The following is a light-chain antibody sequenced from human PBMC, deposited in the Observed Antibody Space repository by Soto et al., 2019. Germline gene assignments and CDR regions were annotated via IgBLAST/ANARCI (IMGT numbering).Light chain of an antibody. V-gene: IGKV3-15*01. CDR2: GAS. CDR3: QQYNNWPPRT. J-gene: IGKJ2*01. CDR1: QSISNS. Sequence: EIVMTQSPASLSVSPGETATLSCRASQSISNSLAWYQQKPGQAPSLLIYGASTRATGIPARFSGSGSGTEFTLTIRILQSEDSALYYCQQYNNWPPRTFGQGTKLEIK.